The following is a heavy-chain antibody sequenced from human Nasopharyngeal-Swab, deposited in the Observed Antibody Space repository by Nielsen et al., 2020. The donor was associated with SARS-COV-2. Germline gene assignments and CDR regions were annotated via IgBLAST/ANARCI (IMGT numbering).Heavy chain of an antibody. CDR3: AREWRGYSYGYYFDY. CDR2: IYYSGST. Sequence: ESLKISCTVSGGSISSYYWSWIRQPPGKGLEWIGYIYYSGSTNYNPSLKSRVTISVDTSKNQFSLKLSSVTAADTAVYYCAREWRGYSYGYYFDYWGQGTLVTVSS. V-gene: IGHV4-59*01. J-gene: IGHJ4*02. D-gene: IGHD5-18*01. CDR1: GGSISSYY.